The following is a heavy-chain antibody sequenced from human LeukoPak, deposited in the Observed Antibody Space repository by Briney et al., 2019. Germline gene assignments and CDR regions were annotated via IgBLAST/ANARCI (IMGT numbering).Heavy chain of an antibody. CDR1: GYTFTSYG. D-gene: IGHD4-23*01. CDR3: ARDHDYGGPPSN. V-gene: IGHV1-18*01. J-gene: IGHJ4*02. CDR2: ISAYNGNT. Sequence: ASVKVSCKASGYTFTSYGISWVRQAPGQGLEWMGWISAYNGNTNYAQKLQGRVTMTTDTSTSTAYMELRSPRSDDTAVYYCARDHDYGGPPSNWGQGTLVTVSS.